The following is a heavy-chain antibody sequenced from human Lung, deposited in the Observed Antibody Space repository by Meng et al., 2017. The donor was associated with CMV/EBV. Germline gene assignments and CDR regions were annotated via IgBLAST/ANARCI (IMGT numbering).Heavy chain of an antibody. Sequence: SGQASGYSFSGFYLNWARQAPGHGLEWLGRVNPISDDTHLAQKFEGRITVTRGATINTAFMELTRLRPDDTAVYYCAKSSDNGWSSWGPGTLVTVSS. V-gene: IGHV1-2*06. CDR2: VNPISDDT. D-gene: IGHD6-19*01. CDR3: AKSSDNGWSS. CDR1: GYSFSGFY. J-gene: IGHJ4*01.